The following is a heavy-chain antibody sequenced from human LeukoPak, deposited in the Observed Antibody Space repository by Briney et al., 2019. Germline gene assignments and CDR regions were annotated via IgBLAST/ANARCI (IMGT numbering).Heavy chain of an antibody. D-gene: IGHD6-13*01. CDR3: ARSAAAGTVFDY. Sequence: SETLSLTCIVSGGSISSSYWSWIRQSAGKGLEWIGRISTSGSSNYNPSLKSRVTISVDTSKNQFSLKLSSVTAADTAVYYCARSAAAGTVFDYWGQGTLVTVSS. CDR1: GGSISSSY. J-gene: IGHJ4*02. CDR2: ISTSGSS. V-gene: IGHV4-4*07.